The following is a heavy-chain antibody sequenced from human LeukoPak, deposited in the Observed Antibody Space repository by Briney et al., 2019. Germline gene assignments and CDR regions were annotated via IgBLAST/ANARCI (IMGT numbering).Heavy chain of an antibody. CDR2: IRNSDGMT. CDR3: AKEGKTRNWNYYQAKPVY. CDR1: GFSFNTYT. Sequence: GQSLRLSCDASGFSFNTYTMYWVRQAPGQGLEWVSGIRNSDGMTYYADSVRGRFTISTDNSKNTLYLQMNSLRAEDTAVYYCAKEGKTRNWNYYQAKPVYWGQGTLVTISS. J-gene: IGHJ4*02. V-gene: IGHV3-23*01. D-gene: IGHD1-7*01.